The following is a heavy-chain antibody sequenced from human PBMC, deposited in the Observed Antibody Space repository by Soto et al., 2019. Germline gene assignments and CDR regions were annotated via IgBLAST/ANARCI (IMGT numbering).Heavy chain of an antibody. Sequence: ASVKVSCKASGYPFSDNQIHWLRRAPGQGLEWMGWINPNSGGTNYAQKFQGWVTMTRDTSISTAYMELSRLRSDDTAVYYCARDESNYDILTGYYMAPYFGYWGQGTLVTVSS. CDR3: ARDESNYDILTGYYMAPYFGY. D-gene: IGHD3-9*01. CDR2: INPNSGGT. CDR1: GYPFSDNQ. J-gene: IGHJ4*02. V-gene: IGHV1-2*04.